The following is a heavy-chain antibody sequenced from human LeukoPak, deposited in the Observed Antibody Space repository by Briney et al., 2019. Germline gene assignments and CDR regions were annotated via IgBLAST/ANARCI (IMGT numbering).Heavy chain of an antibody. J-gene: IGHJ5*02. CDR1: GGTFSSYA. CDR2: IIPIFGTA. Sequence: SVKVSCKASGGTFSSYAISWVRQAPGQGLEWMGGIIPIFGTANYAQKFQGRVTITADESTSTAYMELSSLRSEDTAVYYCARGKLGFCSSTSCYDWFDPWGQGTLVTVSS. D-gene: IGHD2-2*01. CDR3: ARGKLGFCSSTSCYDWFDP. V-gene: IGHV1-69*13.